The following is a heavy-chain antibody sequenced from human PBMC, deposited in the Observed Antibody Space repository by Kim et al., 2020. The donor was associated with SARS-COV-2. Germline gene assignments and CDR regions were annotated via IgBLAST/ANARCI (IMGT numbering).Heavy chain of an antibody. Sequence: SETLSLTCTVSGGSISSSSYYWGWIRQPPGKGLEWIGSIYYSGSTYYNPSLKSRVTISVDTSKNQFSLKLSSVTAADTAVYYCARRLPSYNWNGFGWFDPWGQGTLVTVSS. D-gene: IGHD1-20*01. CDR3: ARRLPSYNWNGFGWFDP. V-gene: IGHV4-39*01. CDR1: GGSISSSSYY. J-gene: IGHJ5*02. CDR2: IYYSGST.